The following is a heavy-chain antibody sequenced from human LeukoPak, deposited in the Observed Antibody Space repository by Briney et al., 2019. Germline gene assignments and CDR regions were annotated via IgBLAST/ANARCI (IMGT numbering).Heavy chain of an antibody. CDR3: ASGGHGGGWSNFEY. V-gene: IGHV3-53*01. Sequence: PGGSLRLSCAASGFTVSRNNLIWVRQPPGKGLEWVSVIYSGDSTYHAESVQGRFTISRDRTKNTVYLQMNSLRAEDTAVYYCASGGHGGGWSNFEYWGQGTLVTVSS. J-gene: IGHJ4*02. CDR1: GFTVSRNN. CDR2: IYSGDST. D-gene: IGHD6-19*01.